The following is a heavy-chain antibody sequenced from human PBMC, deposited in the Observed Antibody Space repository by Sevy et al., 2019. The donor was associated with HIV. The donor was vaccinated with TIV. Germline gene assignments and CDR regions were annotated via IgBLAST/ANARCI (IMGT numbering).Heavy chain of an antibody. V-gene: IGHV1-46*03. J-gene: IGHJ6*02. CDR2: INPSGGGT. Sequence: ASVKVSCKASGYTFTTYYMHWVRQAPGQGIEWMGIINPSGGGTSYAQKFQGRVTMTRDTSTSTVYLELSSLRSEDTAVYYCTKDVVATPNYYSGMDVWGQGTAVTVSS. CDR1: GYTFTTYY. D-gene: IGHD2-15*01. CDR3: TKDVVATPNYYSGMDV.